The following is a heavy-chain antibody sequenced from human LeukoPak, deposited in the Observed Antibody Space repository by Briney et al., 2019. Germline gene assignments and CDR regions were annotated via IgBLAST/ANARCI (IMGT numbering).Heavy chain of an antibody. V-gene: IGHV1-46*01. CDR3: ARGYCSGGSCYSVGWFDP. J-gene: IGHJ5*02. D-gene: IGHD2-15*01. CDR2: INPSGGST. CDR1: GYTFTSYY. Sequence: GASVKVSRKASGYTFTSYYMHWVRQAPGQGLEWMGIINPSGGSTSYAQKFQGRVTMTRDTSTSTVYMELSSLRSEDTAVYYCARGYCSGGSCYSVGWFDPWGQGTLVTVSS.